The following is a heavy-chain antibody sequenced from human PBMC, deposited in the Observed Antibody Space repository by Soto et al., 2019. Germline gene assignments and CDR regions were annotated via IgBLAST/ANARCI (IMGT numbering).Heavy chain of an antibody. CDR3: AREDVSGTYYFDY. D-gene: IGHD1-26*01. J-gene: IGHJ4*02. CDR2: MYYSGIT. CDR1: GAPVSSETHF. V-gene: IGHV4-61*01. Sequence: SETLSLTCTVSGAPVSSETHFWTWIRQPPGKGLEWIGYMYYSGITNSNPALKSRVTLSVDRSRNQFSLSLNSVTAADTAVYYCAREDVSGTYYFDYWGPGIQVTVSS.